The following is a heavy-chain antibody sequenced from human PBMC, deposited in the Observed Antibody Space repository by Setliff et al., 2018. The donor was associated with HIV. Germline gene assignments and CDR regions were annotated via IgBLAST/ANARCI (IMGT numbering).Heavy chain of an antibody. Sequence: SETLSLTCAVSGGSISNYYWSWIRQPPGKGLEWIGYIYYSGSTNYNPSLKNRVTISIDTSKNQFSLKLSSVTAADTAVYYCARQHYYDSSGRNLMDVWGKGTTVTVSS. J-gene: IGHJ6*03. CDR2: IYYSGST. CDR1: GGSISNYY. V-gene: IGHV4-59*08. D-gene: IGHD3-22*01. CDR3: ARQHYYDSSGRNLMDV.